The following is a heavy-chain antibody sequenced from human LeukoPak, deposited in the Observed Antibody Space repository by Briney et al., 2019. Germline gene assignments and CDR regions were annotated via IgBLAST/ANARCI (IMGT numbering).Heavy chain of an antibody. D-gene: IGHD3-22*01. V-gene: IGHV3-30*18. Sequence: PGGSLRLSCAASGFTLSSYGMHWVRQAPGKGLEWVAVISYDGSNKYYADSVKGRFTISRDNSKNTLYLQMNSLRAEDTAVYYCAKEAYDSSGLIDYWGQGTLVTVSS. CDR2: ISYDGSNK. CDR3: AKEAYDSSGLIDY. CDR1: GFTLSSYG. J-gene: IGHJ4*02.